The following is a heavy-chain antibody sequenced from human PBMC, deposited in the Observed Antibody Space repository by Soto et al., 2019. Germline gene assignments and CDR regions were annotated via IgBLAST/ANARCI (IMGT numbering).Heavy chain of an antibody. Sequence: GGSLRLSCAAPGFTFSSYWMHWFRQAPGKGLVWVSRIDSAGRTTTYADSVKGRFTISRDNAKNTLYLQMNGLRAEDTALYYCARWFTGGNFDYFDFWGQGTQVTVSS. D-gene: IGHD2-21*02. CDR3: ARWFTGGNFDYFDF. CDR2: IDSAGRTT. J-gene: IGHJ4*02. CDR1: GFTFSSYW. V-gene: IGHV3-74*01.